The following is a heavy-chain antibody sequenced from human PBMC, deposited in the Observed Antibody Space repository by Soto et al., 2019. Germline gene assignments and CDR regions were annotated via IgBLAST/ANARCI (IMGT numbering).Heavy chain of an antibody. CDR3: ARDYGDPNYYGMDV. CDR1: GYTFTSYG. Sequence: SVKVSCKASGYTFTSYGISWVRQAPGQGLEWMGGIIPIFGTANYAQKFQGRVTITADESTSTAYMELSSLRSEDTAVYYCARDYGDPNYYGMDVWGQGTTVTVSS. J-gene: IGHJ6*02. D-gene: IGHD4-17*01. CDR2: IIPIFGTA. V-gene: IGHV1-69*13.